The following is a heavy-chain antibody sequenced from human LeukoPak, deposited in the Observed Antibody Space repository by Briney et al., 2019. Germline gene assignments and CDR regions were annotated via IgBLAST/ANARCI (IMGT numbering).Heavy chain of an antibody. V-gene: IGHV4-61*01. J-gene: IGHJ4*02. CDR1: NGSINFVSYY. CDR3: ARDGAGMTGTGLDY. Sequence: PSETLSLTCTVSNGSINFVSYYWSWIRQPPGKGLEWLGYTHYTGNTIYNPSLKSRVTISMDTAKNQFSLKVSSVTAADTAVYYCARDGAGMTGTGLDYWGQGILATVSS. CDR2: THYTGNT. D-gene: IGHD3-9*01.